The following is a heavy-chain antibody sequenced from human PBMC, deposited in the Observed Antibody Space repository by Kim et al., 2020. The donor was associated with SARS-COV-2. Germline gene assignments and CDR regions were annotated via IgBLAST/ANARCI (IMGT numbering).Heavy chain of an antibody. V-gene: IGHV1-46*01. CDR3: ARGSRGILRFLEWFDY. D-gene: IGHD3-3*01. J-gene: IGHJ4*02. Sequence: KFQGRVTMTRDTSTSTVYMELSSLRSEDTAVYYCARGSRGILRFLEWFDYWGQGTLVTVSS.